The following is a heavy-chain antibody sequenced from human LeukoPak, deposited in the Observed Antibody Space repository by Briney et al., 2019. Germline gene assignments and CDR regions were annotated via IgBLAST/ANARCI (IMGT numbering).Heavy chain of an antibody. CDR2: ISSSGSTI. CDR3: ARDDKGIAVAGFDY. D-gene: IGHD6-19*01. CDR1: GFTFDDYA. V-gene: IGHV3-11*04. Sequence: GGSLRLSCAASGFTFDDYAMHWVRQAPGKGLEWVSYISSSGSTIYYADSVKGRFTISRDNAKNSLYLQMNSLRAEDTAVYYCARDDKGIAVAGFDYWGQGTLVTVSS. J-gene: IGHJ4*02.